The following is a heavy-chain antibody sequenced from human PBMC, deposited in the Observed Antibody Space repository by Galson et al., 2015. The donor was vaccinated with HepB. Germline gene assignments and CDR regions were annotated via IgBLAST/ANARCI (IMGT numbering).Heavy chain of an antibody. CDR2: IYYSGST. V-gene: IGHV4-59*01. D-gene: IGHD3-10*01. Sequence: ETLSLTCTVSGGSISSYYWSWIRQPPGKGLEWIGYIYYSGSTNYNPSLKSRVTISVDTSKNQFSLKLSSVTAADTAVYYCARGFRGEGWFDPWGQGTLVTVSS. J-gene: IGHJ5*02. CDR3: ARGFRGEGWFDP. CDR1: GGSISSYY.